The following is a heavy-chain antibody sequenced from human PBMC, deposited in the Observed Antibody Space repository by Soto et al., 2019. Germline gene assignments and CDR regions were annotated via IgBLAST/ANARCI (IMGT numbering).Heavy chain of an antibody. Sequence: QVQLQESGPGLVKPSETLSLTCTVSGGSVSSGSYYWSWIRQPPGKGLEWIGYIYYSGSTNYNPSLKRRVTISVDTSKTQSSLKLSSVTAADTAVYYCARDRGPYYYYGMDVWGQGTTVTVSS. CDR1: GGSVSSGSYY. V-gene: IGHV4-61*01. J-gene: IGHJ6*02. CDR3: ARDRGPYYYYGMDV. D-gene: IGHD3-10*01. CDR2: IYYSGST.